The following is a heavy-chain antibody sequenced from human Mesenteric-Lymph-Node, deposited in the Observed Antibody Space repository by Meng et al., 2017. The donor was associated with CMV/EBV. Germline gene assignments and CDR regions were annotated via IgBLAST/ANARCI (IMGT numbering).Heavy chain of an antibody. J-gene: IGHJ4*02. CDR1: GFTFSRYS. CDR2: IRGDDST. Sequence: GGSLRLSCAASGFTFSRYSMHWVRQAPGKGLEWVSFIRGDDSTSYTDSVQGRFTISRDSSKNTVYLQMNSLRAEDTAVYYCARACRQLLNCYLDSWGQGIQVTVSS. D-gene: IGHD1-1*01. CDR3: ARACRQLLNCYLDS. V-gene: IGHV3-53*01.